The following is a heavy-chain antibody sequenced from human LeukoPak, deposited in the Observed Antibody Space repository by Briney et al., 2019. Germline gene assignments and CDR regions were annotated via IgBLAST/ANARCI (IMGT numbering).Heavy chain of an antibody. CDR1: GFTFSSYE. Sequence: GGSLRLSCAASGFTFSSYEMNWVRLAPGKGLEWVSYISSSGSTIYYADSVKGRFTISRDNAKNSLYLQMNSLRAEDTAVYYCVRDRNKMGNDYWGQGTLVTVSS. CDR3: VRDRNKMGNDY. V-gene: IGHV3-48*03. CDR2: ISSSGSTI. D-gene: IGHD1/OR15-1a*01. J-gene: IGHJ4*02.